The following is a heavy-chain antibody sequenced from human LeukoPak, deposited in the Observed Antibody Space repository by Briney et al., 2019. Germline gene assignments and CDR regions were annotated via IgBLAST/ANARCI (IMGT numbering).Heavy chain of an antibody. J-gene: IGHJ4*02. V-gene: IGHV3-23*01. CDR3: ARGPSGYHNT. Sequence: GGSLRLSRAASGFTFSSYAMSWVRQAPGKGLEWVSAISGSGGSTYYADSVKGRFTISRDNSKNTLYLQMNSLRAEDTAVYYCARGPSGYHNTGGQGTLVTVSS. CDR1: GFTFSSYA. CDR2: ISGSGGST. D-gene: IGHD5-12*01.